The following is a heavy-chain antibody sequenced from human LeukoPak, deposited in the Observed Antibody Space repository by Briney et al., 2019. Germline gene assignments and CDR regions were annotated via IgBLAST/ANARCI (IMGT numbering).Heavy chain of an antibody. CDR1: GFTFCSYG. J-gene: IGHJ4*02. CDR2: ISYDGSNK. Sequence: GGSLRLSCAASGFTFCSYGMHWVRQAPGKGLEWVAVISYDGSNKYYADSVKGRFTISRDNSKNTLYLQMNSLRAEDTAVYYCAKDLFQEEVVAATPLDYWGQGTLVTVSS. V-gene: IGHV3-30*18. CDR3: AKDLFQEEVVAATPLDY. D-gene: IGHD2-15*01.